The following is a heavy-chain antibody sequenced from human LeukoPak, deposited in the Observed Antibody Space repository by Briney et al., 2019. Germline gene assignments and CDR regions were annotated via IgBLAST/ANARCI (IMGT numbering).Heavy chain of an antibody. CDR3: ATVNRYSGSYPDY. J-gene: IGHJ4*02. Sequence: GASVKVSCEVSGYTLTELSMHWVRQAPGKGLEWMGGFDPEDGETIYAQKFQGRVTMTEDTSTDTAYMELSSLRSEDTAVYYCATVNRYSGSYPDYWGQGTLVTVSS. D-gene: IGHD1-26*01. CDR1: GYTLTELS. CDR2: FDPEDGET. V-gene: IGHV1-24*01.